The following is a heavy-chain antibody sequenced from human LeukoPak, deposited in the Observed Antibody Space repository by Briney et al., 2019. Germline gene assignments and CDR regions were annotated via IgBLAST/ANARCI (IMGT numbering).Heavy chain of an antibody. CDR2: ISGSGGST. CDR3: AKSPRAHLTYDSDY. Sequence: GGSLRLSCAASGFTFNSYAMSWVRQAPGKGLEWVSAISGSGGSTYYADSVKGRFTISRDNSKNTLYLQMSSLRAEDTAVYYCAKSPRAHLTYDSDYWGQGTLVTVSS. CDR1: GFTFNSYA. V-gene: IGHV3-23*01. J-gene: IGHJ4*02. D-gene: IGHD3-22*01.